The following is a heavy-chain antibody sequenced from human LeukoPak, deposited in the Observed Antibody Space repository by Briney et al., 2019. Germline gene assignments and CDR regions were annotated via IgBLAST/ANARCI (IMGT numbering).Heavy chain of an antibody. Sequence: VASVKVSCKASGGTFSSYAISWVRQAPGQGLEWMGGIIPIFGTANYTQKFQGRVTITADESTSTAYMELSSLRSEDTAVYYCARDGSRRDGYNWLDPWGQGTLVTVSS. CDR3: ARDGSRRDGYNWLDP. CDR1: GGTFSSYA. V-gene: IGHV1-69*13. D-gene: IGHD5-24*01. CDR2: IIPIFGTA. J-gene: IGHJ5*02.